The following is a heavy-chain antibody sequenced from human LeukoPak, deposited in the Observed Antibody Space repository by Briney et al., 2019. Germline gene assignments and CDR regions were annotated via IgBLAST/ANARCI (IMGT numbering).Heavy chain of an antibody. CDR1: GFTFSNSW. CDR2: MNPDGNDK. Sequence: PGGSLRLSCAASGFTFSNSWMAWVRQAPGRGLEWVASMNPDGNDKGYMDSVKGRFTISRDNANSSLYLQMTSLRAEDTAVYYCGRDPSWGAIDYWGQGTRVTVS. V-gene: IGHV3-7*01. D-gene: IGHD7-27*01. J-gene: IGHJ4*02. CDR3: GRDPSWGAIDY.